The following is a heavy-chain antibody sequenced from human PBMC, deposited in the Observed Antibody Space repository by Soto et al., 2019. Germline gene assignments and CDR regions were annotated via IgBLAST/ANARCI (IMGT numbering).Heavy chain of an antibody. Sequence: QVQLVESGGGVVQPGTSLRLSCTASGFTFSNYSMHWVRQAPGKGLEWVAVTSYDGSNKYYADSVKGRFTISRDNSKNTMYVQMNSLRGEDTAIYYCARDQNGGHCSGGSCHYYYGMDVWGQGTTVTVSS. D-gene: IGHD2-15*01. CDR2: TSYDGSNK. J-gene: IGHJ6*02. CDR1: GFTFSNYS. V-gene: IGHV3-30-3*01. CDR3: ARDQNGGHCSGGSCHYYYGMDV.